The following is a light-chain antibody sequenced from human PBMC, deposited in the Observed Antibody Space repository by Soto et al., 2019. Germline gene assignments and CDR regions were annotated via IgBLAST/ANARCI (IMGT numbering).Light chain of an antibody. CDR2: DAS. CDR1: QSVTSY. CDR3: QQRSSWPIT. J-gene: IGKJ5*01. Sequence: EIVFTQSPTTPSLSPGERATLSSRASQSVTSYLAWCQQRPGQAPRLLIYDASRRATGIPARFSGSGSGADFTLTISSLEPEDFAVYYCQQRSSWPITFGQGTRLEIK. V-gene: IGKV3-11*01.